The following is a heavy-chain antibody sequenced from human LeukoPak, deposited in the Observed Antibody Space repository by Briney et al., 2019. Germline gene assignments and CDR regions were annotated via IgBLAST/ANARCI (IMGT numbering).Heavy chain of an antibody. V-gene: IGHV4-59*01. CDR3: AREVVAAAGTVDY. D-gene: IGHD6-13*01. J-gene: IGHJ4*02. CDR2: IYYTGST. CDR1: GGSISSYY. Sequence: SETLSLTCTVSGGSISSYYWSWIRQPPGKGLEWIGYIYYTGSTNYNPSLKSRVTISVDTSKNQFSLKLSSVTAADTAVYYCAREVVAAAGTVDYWGQGTLVTVSS.